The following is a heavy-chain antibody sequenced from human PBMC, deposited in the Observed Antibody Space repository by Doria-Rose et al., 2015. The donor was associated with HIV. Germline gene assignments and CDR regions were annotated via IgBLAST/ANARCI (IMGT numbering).Heavy chain of an antibody. J-gene: IGHJ4*02. D-gene: IGHD6-13*01. CDR2: IFSDDER. Sequence: QITLKVSGPVLVKPTETLTLTCTVSGVSLSSPGMGVSWIRQPPGKALEWLSNIFSDDERSYKTFLKSRLTISRGTSKSQVVLTMTDMDPVDTATYYCARIKSSRWYHKYYFDFWGQGTLVIVSA. CDR1: GVSLSSPGMG. CDR3: ARIKSSRWYHKYYFDF. V-gene: IGHV2-26*01.